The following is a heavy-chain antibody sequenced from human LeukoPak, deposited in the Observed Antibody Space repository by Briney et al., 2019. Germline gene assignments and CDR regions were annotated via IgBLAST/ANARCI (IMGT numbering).Heavy chain of an antibody. CDR3: ARQMTPHGNFDY. D-gene: IGHD1-26*01. V-gene: IGHV3-13*01. J-gene: IGHJ4*02. CDR1: GFTFSAHA. Sequence: GGSLRLSCAASGFTFSAHAMHWVRHPTGKGLEWVSAIGTGGDTFYPGSVKGRFTISRENVKNSLYLQMNSLRAEDTAVYYCARQMTPHGNFDYWGQGTLVTVSS. CDR2: IGTGGDT.